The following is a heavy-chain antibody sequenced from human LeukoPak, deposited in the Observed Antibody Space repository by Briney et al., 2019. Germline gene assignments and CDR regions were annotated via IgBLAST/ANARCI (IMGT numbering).Heavy chain of an antibody. Sequence: SETLSLTCTVSGGSISSGDYSWSWIRQHPGKGLEWIGYIFYSGSTSYNPSLKSRLTISLDTSKNQFSLNLNSVTAADTAVYYCARGRAGVHPFDYWGQGTLVTVSS. CDR1: GGSISSGDYS. CDR3: ARGRAGVHPFDY. J-gene: IGHJ4*02. V-gene: IGHV4-31*03. D-gene: IGHD3-10*01. CDR2: IFYSGST.